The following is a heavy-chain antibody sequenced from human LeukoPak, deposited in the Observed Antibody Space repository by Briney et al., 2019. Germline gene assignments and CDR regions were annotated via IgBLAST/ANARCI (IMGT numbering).Heavy chain of an antibody. CDR2: ISYDGSNK. CDR3: AKGTTIAAAGTPFDY. D-gene: IGHD6-13*01. CDR1: GFTFSSYG. V-gene: IGHV3-30*18. J-gene: IGHJ4*02. Sequence: PGGSLRLSCAASGFTFSSYGMHWVRQAPGKGLEWVALISYDGSNKYYADSVKGRFTISKDNSKNTLYLQMNSLRVEDTAVYYCAKGTTIAAAGTPFDYWGQGTLVTVSS.